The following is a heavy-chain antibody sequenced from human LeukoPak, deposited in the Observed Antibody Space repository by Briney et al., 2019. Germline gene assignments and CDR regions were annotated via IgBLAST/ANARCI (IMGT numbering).Heavy chain of an antibody. CDR1: GFTFSSYW. D-gene: IGHD1-1*01. CDR2: IKQDGSEK. CDR3: AREGAPLEWFDS. J-gene: IGHJ5*01. V-gene: IGHV3-7*01. Sequence: GGSLRLSCAASGFTFSSYWMSCVRQAPGKGLEWVANIKQDGSEKYYVDSVRGRFTVSRDNAKSSLYLQMNSLRAEDTAVYYCAREGAPLEWFDSWDQGTLVTVSS.